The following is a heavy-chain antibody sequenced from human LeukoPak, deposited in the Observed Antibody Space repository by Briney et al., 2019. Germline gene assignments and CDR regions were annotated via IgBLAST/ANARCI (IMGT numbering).Heavy chain of an antibody. J-gene: IGHJ6*03. D-gene: IGHD5-12*01. CDR2: FDPEDGET. Sequence: EASVKVSCKVSGYTLTELSMHWVRQAPGKGLEWVGGFDPEDGETIYAQKFQGRVTMTEDTSTDTAYMELSSLRSEDTAVYYCAIQVATIPAYYYYYMDVWGKGTTVTVSS. CDR3: AIQVATIPAYYYYYMDV. V-gene: IGHV1-24*01. CDR1: GYTLTELS.